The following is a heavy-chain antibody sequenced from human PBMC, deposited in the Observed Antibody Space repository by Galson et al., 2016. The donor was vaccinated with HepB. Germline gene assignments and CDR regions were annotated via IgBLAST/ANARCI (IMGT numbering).Heavy chain of an antibody. CDR1: GLSVGANY. J-gene: IGHJ6*02. V-gene: IGHV3-53*01. Sequence: SLRLSCAASGLSVGANYMTWVRQAPGKGLDWVSVIYDNGETYYGDSVRGRFTIYRDNSKNTLYLQMSSLRADDTAVYYCATSLIGTHHYYYYGMDVWGQGTTVTVS. D-gene: IGHD3-10*01. CDR3: ATSLIGTHHYYYYGMDV. CDR2: IYDNGET.